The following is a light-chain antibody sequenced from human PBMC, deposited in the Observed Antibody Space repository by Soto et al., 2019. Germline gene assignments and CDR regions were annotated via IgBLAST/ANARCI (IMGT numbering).Light chain of an antibody. CDR1: QSVSSNH. CDR2: GGS. J-gene: IGKJ1*01. Sequence: EIVLTQSPVTLSLSPGERATLSCRASQSVSSNHLAWYQQKPGQAPRLLIYGGSSRATGIPVRFSGSGSETDFPITITRLAPEYFAVYYCQQYSSSRTFGQGTKVDIK. V-gene: IGKV3-20*01. CDR3: QQYSSSRT.